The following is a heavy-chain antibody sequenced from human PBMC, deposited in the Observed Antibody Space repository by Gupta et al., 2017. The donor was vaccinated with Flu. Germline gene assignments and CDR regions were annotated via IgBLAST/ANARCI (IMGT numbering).Heavy chain of an antibody. Sequence: QGQVEESGGGVVQPGGSLRLSCTASGFGFTFSGLHVVRQAPGKGLEWVALISYDETKEYYADSVKGRFTVSRENSMNTLYLQRNSLRAEDTAVYYCAKDEMVRDVDNYYGMDVWGRGTTVTVS. J-gene: IGHJ6*02. CDR1: GFGFTFSG. D-gene: IGHD5-24*01. CDR2: ISYDETKE. V-gene: IGHV3-33*05. CDR3: AKDEMVRDVDNYYGMDV.